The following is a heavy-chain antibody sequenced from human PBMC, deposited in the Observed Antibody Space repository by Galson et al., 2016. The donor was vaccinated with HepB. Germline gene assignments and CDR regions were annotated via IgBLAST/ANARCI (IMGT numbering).Heavy chain of an antibody. CDR2: IYYSGTT. CDR3: ARMHYGSGTQSVDP. CDR1: AGPMSSYY. Sequence: SETLSLTCTVSAGPMSSYYWSWIRQPPGKGLEWIGYIYYSGTTNYNPSLKSRVTMSLDTSKNQFSLNLSSVTAADTAVYYCARMHYGSGTQSVDPWGRGTLVTVSS. J-gene: IGHJ5*02. V-gene: IGHV4-59*01. D-gene: IGHD3-10*01.